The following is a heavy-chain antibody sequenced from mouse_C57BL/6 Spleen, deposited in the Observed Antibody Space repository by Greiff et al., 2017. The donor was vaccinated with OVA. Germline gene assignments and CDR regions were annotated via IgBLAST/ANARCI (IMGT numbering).Heavy chain of an antibody. D-gene: IGHD1-1*01. CDR2: ISDGGSYT. J-gene: IGHJ2*01. CDR3: AREGITTVVGGYFDY. V-gene: IGHV5-4*01. CDR1: GFTFSSYA. Sequence: EVQLVESGGGLVKPGGSLKLSCAASGFTFSSYAMSWVRQTPEKRLEWVATISDGGSYTYYPENVKGRFTISRDNAKNNLYLQMSHLKSEDTAMYYCAREGITTVVGGYFDYWGQGTTLTVSS.